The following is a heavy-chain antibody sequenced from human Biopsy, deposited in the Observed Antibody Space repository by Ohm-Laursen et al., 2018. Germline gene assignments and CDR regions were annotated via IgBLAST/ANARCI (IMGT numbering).Heavy chain of an antibody. J-gene: IGHJ4*02. D-gene: IGHD5-12*01. CDR2: IYYSGST. CDR3: ARHSAEKNGYDGDYFDY. CDR1: GASIISGGHF. V-gene: IGHV4-31*02. Sequence: SQTLSLTWTVSGASIISGGHFWNWIRQHPGKGLEWIGYIYYSGSTYYNPSLKSRVSISVDTSKNQFSLKLNSVTVADTAVYYCARHSAEKNGYDGDYFDYWGQGTLVTVSS.